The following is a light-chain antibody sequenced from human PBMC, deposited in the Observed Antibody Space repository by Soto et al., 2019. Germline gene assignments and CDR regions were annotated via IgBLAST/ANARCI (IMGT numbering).Light chain of an antibody. CDR2: GAS. CDR1: QSITNNY. V-gene: IGKV3-20*01. CDR3: QQNRPSPIT. J-gene: IGKJ5*01. Sequence: ETVLTQSPGTLSLSPGERATLSCRASQSITNNYLAWYQQKPGQAPRLLIYGASSRVTGIPDRFSGSGSGTDFPLTITRLEPEDLAVYDCQQNRPSPITFGQGTRLEIK.